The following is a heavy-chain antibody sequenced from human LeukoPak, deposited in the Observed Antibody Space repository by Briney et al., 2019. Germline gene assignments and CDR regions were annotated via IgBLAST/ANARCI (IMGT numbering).Heavy chain of an antibody. CDR2: IYTSGST. Sequence: SETLSLTCTGSGGSISSYYWSWIRQPAGKGLEWIGRIYTSGSTNYNPSLKSRVTMSVDTSKNQFSLKLSSVTAADTAVYYCARDGAYSSGWLNWFDPWGQGTLVTVSS. CDR1: GGSISSYY. CDR3: ARDGAYSSGWLNWFDP. V-gene: IGHV4-4*07. J-gene: IGHJ5*02. D-gene: IGHD6-19*01.